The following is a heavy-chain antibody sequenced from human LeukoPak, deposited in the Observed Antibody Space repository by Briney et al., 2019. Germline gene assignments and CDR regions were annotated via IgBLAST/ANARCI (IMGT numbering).Heavy chain of an antibody. D-gene: IGHD6-19*01. J-gene: IGHJ4*02. V-gene: IGHV1-2*02. Sequence: AASVKVSCKASGYTFTGYYMHWVRQAPGQGLEWMGWINPNSGGTNYAQKFQGRVTMTRDTSISTAYMELSRLRSDDTAVYYCARDKAISRAYSSGWYNYWGQGTLVTVSS. CDR3: ARDKAISRAYSSGWYNY. CDR2: INPNSGGT. CDR1: GYTFTGYY.